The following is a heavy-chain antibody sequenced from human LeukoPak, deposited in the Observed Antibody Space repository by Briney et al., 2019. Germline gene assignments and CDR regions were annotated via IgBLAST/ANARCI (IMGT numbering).Heavy chain of an antibody. J-gene: IGHJ4*02. D-gene: IGHD3-22*01. CDR1: GGSISSSSYY. V-gene: IGHV4-39*01. CDR2: IYHSGST. Sequence: PSETLSLTCSVSGGSISSSSYYWGWIRQPPGKGLEWIGSIYHSGSTFYNPSLKSRVTISVDTSENHFSLNLSSVTAADTAVYYCARQSGYYDSSAYFSPFDYWGQGTLVTVSS. CDR3: ARQSGYYDSSAYFSPFDY.